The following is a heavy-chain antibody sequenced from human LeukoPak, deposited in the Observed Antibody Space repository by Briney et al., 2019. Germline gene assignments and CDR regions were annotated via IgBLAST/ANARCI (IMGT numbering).Heavy chain of an antibody. CDR1: GFTFSSYA. D-gene: IGHD3-22*01. V-gene: IGHV3-30*04. J-gene: IGHJ3*02. CDR3: ARAAGYYYDSSGYYSDAFDI. CDR2: ISYDGSNK. Sequence: GGSLRLSCAASGFTFSSYAMHWVCQAPGKGLEWVAVISYDGSNKYYADSVKGRFTISRDNSKNTLYLQMNSLRAEDTAVYYCARAAGYYYDSSGYYSDAFDIWGQGTMVTVSS.